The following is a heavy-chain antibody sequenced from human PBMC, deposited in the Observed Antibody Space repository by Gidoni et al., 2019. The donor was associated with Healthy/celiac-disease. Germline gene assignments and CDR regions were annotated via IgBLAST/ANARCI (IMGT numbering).Heavy chain of an antibody. CDR1: GFTFDDYA. J-gene: IGHJ4*02. V-gene: IGHV3-9*01. CDR2: ISWNSGSI. D-gene: IGHD5-12*01. Sequence: EVQLVESGGGLVQPGRSLRLSCAASGFTFDDYAMHWVRQAPGKGLEWVSGISWNSGSIGYADSVKGRFTISRDNAKNSLYLQMNSLRAEDTALYYCAKQKELATTISPFDYWGQGTLVTVSS. CDR3: AKQKELATTISPFDY.